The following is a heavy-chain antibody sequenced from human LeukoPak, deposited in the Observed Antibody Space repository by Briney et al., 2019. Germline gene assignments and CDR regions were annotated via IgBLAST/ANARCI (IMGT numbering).Heavy chain of an antibody. D-gene: IGHD3-22*01. CDR2: IKSDGSST. CDR3: ASSDYYDSSGYYSYAFDI. Sequence: QPGGSLRLSCVASGFTFSSYWMYWVRQAPGKGLVWVSRIKSDGSSTSYADSVKGRFTISRDNAKNSLYLQMNSLRAEDTAVYYCASSDYYDSSGYYSYAFDIWGQGTMVTVSS. CDR1: GFTFSSYW. V-gene: IGHV3-74*01. J-gene: IGHJ3*02.